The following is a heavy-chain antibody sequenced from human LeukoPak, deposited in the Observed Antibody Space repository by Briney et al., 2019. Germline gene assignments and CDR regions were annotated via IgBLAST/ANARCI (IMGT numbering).Heavy chain of an antibody. Sequence: ASVKVSCKASGYTFTSYDINWVRQATGQGLEWMGWMNPNSGNAGFEQKFQGRVSMTRNISISTAFMELGSLRSEDTAVYYCAKEIDIPVGGTFHYYGLDVWGQGTTVTVS. CDR1: GYTFTSYD. CDR3: AKEIDIPVGGTFHYYGLDV. J-gene: IGHJ6*02. V-gene: IGHV1-8*01. D-gene: IGHD6-19*01. CDR2: MNPNSGNA.